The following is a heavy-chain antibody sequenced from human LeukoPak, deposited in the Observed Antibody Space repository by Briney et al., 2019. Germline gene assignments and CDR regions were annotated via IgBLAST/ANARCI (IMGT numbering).Heavy chain of an antibody. CDR3: ARDNRDFWSGNWFDP. CDR2: INPNSGDT. J-gene: IGHJ5*02. CDR1: GYTFTGYF. D-gene: IGHD3-3*01. Sequence: ASVKVSCKASGYTFTGYFMHWVRQAPGQGLQWMGWINPNSGDTNYAQKFQGRVTMTRDTSINTAYMELSRLRSDDTAIYYCARDNRDFWSGNWFDPWGQGTLVTVSS. V-gene: IGHV1-2*02.